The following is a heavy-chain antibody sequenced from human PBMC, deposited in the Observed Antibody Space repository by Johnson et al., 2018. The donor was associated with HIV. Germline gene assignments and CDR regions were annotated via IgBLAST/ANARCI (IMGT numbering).Heavy chain of an antibody. Sequence: VQLVESGGGVVQPGRSLRLSCAASGFTFSSYGMHWVRQAPGKGLEWVAVISYDGSNKYYADSVKGRFTISRDNSKNTLYLQMNSLRAEDTAVYYCARGKKQWLDEDAFDIWGQGTMVTVSS. CDR2: ISYDGSNK. J-gene: IGHJ3*02. CDR3: ARGKKQWLDEDAFDI. D-gene: IGHD6-19*01. V-gene: IGHV3-30*19. CDR1: GFTFSSYG.